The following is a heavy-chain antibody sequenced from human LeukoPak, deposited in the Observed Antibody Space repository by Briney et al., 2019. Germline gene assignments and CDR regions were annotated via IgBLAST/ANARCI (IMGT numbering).Heavy chain of an antibody. Sequence: GRSLRLSCAASGFTFSSYAMNWVRQAPGKGLEWVSSISRSGGSTFYADSVKGRFTISRDNSRNTLYLQMNSLRAEDTAIFYCTRSFRGFDFYYFDNWGQGTLVTDSS. CDR1: GFTFSSYA. CDR3: TRSFRGFDFYYFDN. CDR2: ISRSGGST. J-gene: IGHJ4*02. V-gene: IGHV3-23*01. D-gene: IGHD5-12*01.